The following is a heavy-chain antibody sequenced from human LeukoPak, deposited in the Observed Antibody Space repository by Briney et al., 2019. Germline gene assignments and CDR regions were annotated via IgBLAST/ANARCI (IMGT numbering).Heavy chain of an antibody. V-gene: IGHV3-48*01. CDR2: ISSSSTTI. Sequence: PGGSLRLSCAASGFTFSSYTMNWVRQAPGKGLEWVSYISSSSTTIYYADSVKGRFTISRDDSKNTLYLRMNSLRAEDTAVYYCAREYSGSRFDYWGQGTLVTVSS. J-gene: IGHJ4*02. D-gene: IGHD1-26*01. CDR1: GFTFSSYT. CDR3: AREYSGSRFDY.